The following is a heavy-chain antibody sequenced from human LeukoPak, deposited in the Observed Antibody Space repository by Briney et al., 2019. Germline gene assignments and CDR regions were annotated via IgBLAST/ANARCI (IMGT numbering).Heavy chain of an antibody. D-gene: IGHD2-2*01. CDR1: GYTFTSYG. CDR3: ARDFTAMVPDAGGAFDI. CDR2: ISAYNGNT. V-gene: IGHV1-18*01. Sequence: ASVKVSCKASGYTFTSYGISWVRQAPGQGLEWMGWISAYNGNTNYAQKLQGRVTMTTDTSTSTAYMELRSLGSGDTAVYYCARDFTAMVPDAGGAFDIWGQGTMVTVSS. J-gene: IGHJ3*02.